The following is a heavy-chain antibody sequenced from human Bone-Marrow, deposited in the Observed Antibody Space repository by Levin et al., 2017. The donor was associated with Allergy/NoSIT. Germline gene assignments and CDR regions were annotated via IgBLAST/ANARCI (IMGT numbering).Heavy chain of an antibody. CDR3: ARDPYDYGADSGRAYYFDY. CDR1: GFTFKNYA. Sequence: GASVKVSCAASGFTFKNYAFNWVRQTPGKGLEWISYIFITSNIIYYADSVKGRFTISRDNAKNSLYLQMNSLRDEDTALYYCARDPYDYGADSGRAYYFDYWGQGILVTVS. J-gene: IGHJ4*02. V-gene: IGHV3-48*02. CDR2: IFITSNII. D-gene: IGHD4-23*01.